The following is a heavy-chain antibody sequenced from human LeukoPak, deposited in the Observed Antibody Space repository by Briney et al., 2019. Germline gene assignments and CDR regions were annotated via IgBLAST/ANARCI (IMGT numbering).Heavy chain of an antibody. CDR3: ARDLRYCSSASCSENGAFDI. D-gene: IGHD2-2*01. Sequence: GRSLRLSCAASGFTFSSYGMHWVRQAPGKGLEWVAVIWYDGSNKYYADSVKGRFTISRDNSKNTLYLQMNSLRAEDTAVYYCARDLRYCSSASCSENGAFDIWGQGTMVTASS. J-gene: IGHJ3*02. CDR1: GFTFSSYG. CDR2: IWYDGSNK. V-gene: IGHV3-33*01.